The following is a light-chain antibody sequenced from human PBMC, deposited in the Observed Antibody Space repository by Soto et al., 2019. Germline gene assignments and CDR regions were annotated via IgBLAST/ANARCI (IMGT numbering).Light chain of an antibody. CDR2: EVS. Sequence: QCVGTQAASVPWSPWQAITLSCTWTRRDVGAYDYVSWYQQHPDKAPKLMIYEVSNRPSGVSNRFSGSKSVNTATLTISGLQAEDEADYYCSSYTSSSTRVFGTGTKVTVL. V-gene: IGLV2-14*03. CDR3: SSYTSSSTRV. J-gene: IGLJ1*01. CDR1: RRDVGAYDY.